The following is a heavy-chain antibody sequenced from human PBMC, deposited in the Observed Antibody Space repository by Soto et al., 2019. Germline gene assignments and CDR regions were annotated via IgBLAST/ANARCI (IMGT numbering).Heavy chain of an antibody. V-gene: IGHV1-69*12. D-gene: IGHD3-22*01. Sequence: QVQLVQSGAEVKKPGSSVKVSCKASGGTFSSYAISWVRQAPGQGPEWMGGIIPIFGTANYAQKFQGRVTITAHESTSTAYMELSSLRSEDTAVYYCARDSSGGHYYDSSGYPPPSRWYFDLWGRGTLVTVSS. CDR1: GGTFSSYA. J-gene: IGHJ2*01. CDR2: IIPIFGTA. CDR3: ARDSSGGHYYDSSGYPPPSRWYFDL.